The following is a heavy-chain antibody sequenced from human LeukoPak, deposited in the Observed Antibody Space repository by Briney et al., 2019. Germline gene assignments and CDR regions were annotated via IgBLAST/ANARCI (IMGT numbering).Heavy chain of an antibody. J-gene: IGHJ3*02. D-gene: IGHD3-16*01. CDR3: ATSRGYDAFDI. CDR1: GFTFSSYA. V-gene: IGHV3-23*01. Sequence: QPGGSLRLSCAASGFTFSSYAMSWVGQAPGKGLGWVSAFSGSGGSTSYAASVKGRFTISRDNSKNTLYLQMNSLRAEDTAVYYCATSRGYDAFDIWGQGTMVTVSS. CDR2: FSGSGGST.